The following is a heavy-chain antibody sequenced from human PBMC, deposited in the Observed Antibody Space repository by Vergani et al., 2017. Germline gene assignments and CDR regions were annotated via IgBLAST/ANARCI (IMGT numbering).Heavy chain of an antibody. CDR1: GYTLTELS. V-gene: IGHV1-24*01. J-gene: IGHJ6*02. CDR3: ATGLLWFGELKVPYYFYGMDV. Sequence: QVQLVQSGAEVKKPGASVNVSCKVSGYTLTELSMHWVRQAPGKGLEWMGGFDPEDGETIYAQKFQGRVTMTEDTSTDTAYMELSSLRSEDTAVYYCATGLLWFGELKVPYYFYGMDVWGQXP. CDR2: FDPEDGET. D-gene: IGHD3-10*01.